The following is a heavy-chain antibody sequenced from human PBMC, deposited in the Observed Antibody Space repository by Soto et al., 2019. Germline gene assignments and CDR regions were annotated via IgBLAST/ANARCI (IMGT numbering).Heavy chain of an antibody. V-gene: IGHV1-18*01. CDR3: AGMVRGSTIDSSNDMDV. CDR1: GYSFTSHG. CDR2: ISASNGDT. Sequence: QVQLVQSGAEVKKPGASVKVSCKASGYSFTSHGISWVRQAPGQGLEWMAWISASNGDTNYAQKFQGRVTVTTDTYTGTGYRQLTSLRSEDTAVYYCAGMVRGSTIDSSNDMDVWGKGTRVSVSS. J-gene: IGHJ6*03. D-gene: IGHD3-10*01.